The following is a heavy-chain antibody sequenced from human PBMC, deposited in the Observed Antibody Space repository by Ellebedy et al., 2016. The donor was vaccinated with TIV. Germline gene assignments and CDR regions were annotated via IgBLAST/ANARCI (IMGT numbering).Heavy chain of an antibody. CDR1: GFTFSSYA. J-gene: IGHJ4*02. CDR2: ISYDGSNK. V-gene: IGHV3-30-3*01. Sequence: GESLKISXAASGFTFSSYAMHWVRQAPGKGLEWVAVISYDGSNKYYADSVKGRFTISRDNSKNTLYLQMNSLRAEDTAVYYCAKDDEADYWGQGTLVTVSS. CDR3: AKDDEADY.